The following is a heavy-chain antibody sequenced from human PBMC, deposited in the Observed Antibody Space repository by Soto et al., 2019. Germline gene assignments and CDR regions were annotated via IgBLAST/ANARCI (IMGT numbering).Heavy chain of an antibody. J-gene: IGHJ4*02. D-gene: IGHD3-10*01. V-gene: IGHV4-34*01. Sequence: WETLSLTFAVYGGSFSGYYWSWIRQPPGKGLEWIGEINHSGSTNYNPSLKSRVTISVDTSKNQFSLKLSSVTAADTAVYYCARYPSLYYYGSGIKYWGQGTLVTVSS. CDR2: INHSGST. CDR3: ARYPSLYYYGSGIKY. CDR1: GGSFSGYY.